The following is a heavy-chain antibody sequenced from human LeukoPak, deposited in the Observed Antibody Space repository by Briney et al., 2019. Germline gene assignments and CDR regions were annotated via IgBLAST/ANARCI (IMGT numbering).Heavy chain of an antibody. J-gene: IGHJ5*02. V-gene: IGHV1-69*05. CDR1: GGTFSSYA. CDR2: IIPIFGTA. CDR3: ARDSRRSTYYYDSSGYLTNWFDP. Sequence: SVKVSCKASGGTFSSYAISWVRQAPGQGLEWMGGIIPIFGTANYAQKFQGRVTITTDESTSTAYMELSSLRSEDTAVYYCARDSRRSTYYYDSSGYLTNWFDPWGQGTLVTVSS. D-gene: IGHD3-22*01.